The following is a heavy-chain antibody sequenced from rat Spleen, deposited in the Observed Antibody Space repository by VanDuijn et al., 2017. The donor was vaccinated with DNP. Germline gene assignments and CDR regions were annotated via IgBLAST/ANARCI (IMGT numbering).Heavy chain of an antibody. D-gene: IGHD1-1*01. V-gene: IGHV3-1*01. CDR3: ARLRLEWELRAMDA. CDR1: GYSITSNY. J-gene: IGHJ4*01. CDR2: ISYSGST. Sequence: EVQLQESGPGLVKPSQSLSLTCSVTGYSITSNYWGWIRKFPGDKMEWIGHISYSGSTTYNPSLESRISITRDTSKNQFFLQLNSVTTEDTATYYCARLRLEWELRAMDAWGQGTSVTVSS.